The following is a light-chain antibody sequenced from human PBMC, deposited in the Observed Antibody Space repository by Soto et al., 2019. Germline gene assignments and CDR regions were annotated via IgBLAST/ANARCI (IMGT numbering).Light chain of an antibody. V-gene: IGLV1-51*01. CDR1: SSNIGNNY. J-gene: IGLJ2*01. CDR2: DND. Sequence: QSVLTQPPSVSAAPGQKVTISCSGSSSNIGNNYVSWYQQLPGTAPKLLIYDNDKRPSGIPDRFSCSKSGTSATLGITGLQTGDEADYYCAAWDTSLSAVLFGGGTKLTVL. CDR3: AAWDTSLSAVL.